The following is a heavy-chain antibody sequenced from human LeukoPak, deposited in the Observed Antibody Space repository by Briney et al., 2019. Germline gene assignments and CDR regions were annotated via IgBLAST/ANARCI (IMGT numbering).Heavy chain of an antibody. V-gene: IGHV3-21*01. D-gene: IGHD3-3*01. J-gene: IGHJ3*02. Sequence: GGSLRLSCAASGFTFSSYSMNWVRQAPGKGLEWVSSISSSSSYIYYADSVKGRFTISKDNAKNSLYLQMNSLRAEDTAVYYCARDSGAYYDFWSGYYTSEAFDIWGQGTMVTVSS. CDR2: ISSSSSYI. CDR1: GFTFSSYS. CDR3: ARDSGAYYDFWSGYYTSEAFDI.